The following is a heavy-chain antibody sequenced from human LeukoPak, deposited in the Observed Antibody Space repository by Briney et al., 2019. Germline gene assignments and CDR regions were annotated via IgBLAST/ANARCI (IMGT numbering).Heavy chain of an antibody. CDR2: IYPGDSNT. J-gene: IGHJ4*02. Sequence: KLGESLKISCQGSGYSFTNFWIGWVRQMPGKGLEWMGIIYPGDSNTRYSPSFQGQVTISADKSISTTYLQWSSLKASDTAMYYCGRWGTATPDWGQGTLVTVSS. D-gene: IGHD5-18*01. V-gene: IGHV5-51*01. CDR3: GRWGTATPD. CDR1: GYSFTNFW.